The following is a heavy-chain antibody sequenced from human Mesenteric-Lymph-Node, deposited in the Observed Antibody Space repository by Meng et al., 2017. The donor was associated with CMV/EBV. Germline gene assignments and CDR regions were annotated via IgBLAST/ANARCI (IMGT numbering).Heavy chain of an antibody. CDR1: GFTVSSNY. V-gene: IGHV3-66*03. CDR3: ARDSATFSYYYGMDV. CDR2: IYSCGST. Sequence: GESLKISCAASGFTVSSNYMSWVRQAPGKGLEWVSVIYSCGSTYYADSVKGRFTISRDNSKNTLYLQMNSLRAEDTAVFYCARDSATFSYYYGMDVWGQGTTVTSP. J-gene: IGHJ6*02. D-gene: IGHD2/OR15-2a*01.